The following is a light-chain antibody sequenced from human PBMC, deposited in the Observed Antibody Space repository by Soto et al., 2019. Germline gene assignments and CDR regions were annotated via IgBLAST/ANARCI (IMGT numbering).Light chain of an antibody. CDR2: DAS. CDR3: QQRTNWRLT. J-gene: IGKJ4*01. Sequence: EVVLTQSPATLSLSPGERATLSCRASQSVSSHLTWSQQKPGQAPRLLIYDASNRATGIPARFSGSGSGTDFTRTISSLEPEDFAVYYCQQRTNWRLTFGGGTKVEIK. V-gene: IGKV3-11*01. CDR1: QSVSSH.